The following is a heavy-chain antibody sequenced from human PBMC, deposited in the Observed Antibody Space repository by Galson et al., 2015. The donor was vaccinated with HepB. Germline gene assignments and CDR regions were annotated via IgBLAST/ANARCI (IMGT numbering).Heavy chain of an antibody. CDR1: GYTFIGQY. V-gene: IGHV1-2*06. J-gene: IGHJ5*02. D-gene: IGHD3-10*01. CDR2: INPNSGGT. CDR3: ARDRSRAYGSGSYSGVWFDP. Sequence: SVKVSCKASGYTFIGQYMHWVRQAPGQGLEWMGRINPNSGGTNYAQKFQGRVTMTRDTSISTAYMDLSRLRSDDTAVYYCARDRSRAYGSGSYSGVWFDPWGQGTLVTVSS.